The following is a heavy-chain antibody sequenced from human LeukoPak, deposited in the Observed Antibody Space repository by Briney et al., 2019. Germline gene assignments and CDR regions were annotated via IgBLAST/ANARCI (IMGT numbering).Heavy chain of an antibody. J-gene: IGHJ6*03. CDR2: IYYSGST. V-gene: IGHV4-59*11. Sequence: PSETLSLTCTVSGGSISSHYWSWIRQPPGKGLEWIGYIYYSGSTNYNPSLKSRVTISVDTSKNQFSLKLSSVTAADTAVYYCARAIYYYDSSGYYYYYYYMDVWAKGPRSPSP. D-gene: IGHD3-22*01. CDR1: GGSISSHY. CDR3: ARAIYYYDSSGYYYYYYYMDV.